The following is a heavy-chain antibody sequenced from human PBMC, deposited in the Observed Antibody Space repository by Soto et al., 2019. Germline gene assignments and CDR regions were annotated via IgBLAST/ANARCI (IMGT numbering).Heavy chain of an antibody. Sequence: SETLSLTCAVSSGSISSSNWWSWVRQPPGKGLEWIGEIYHSGSTNYNPSLKSRVTISVDKSKNQFSLKLSSVTAADTAVYYCARRKAATRGSFDYWGQGTLVTVSS. CDR1: SGSISSSNW. D-gene: IGHD2-15*01. V-gene: IGHV4-4*02. J-gene: IGHJ4*02. CDR3: ARRKAATRGSFDY. CDR2: IYHSGST.